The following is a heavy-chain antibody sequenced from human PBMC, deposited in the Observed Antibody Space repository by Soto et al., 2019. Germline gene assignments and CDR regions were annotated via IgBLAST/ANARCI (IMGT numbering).Heavy chain of an antibody. CDR2: IYYSGST. CDR1: GITFGSRA. J-gene: IGHJ5*02. V-gene: IGHV4-30-4*08. Sequence: VQLLESGGDLVQPGGSLRLSCVASGITFGSRAMSWVRQAPGEGLEWIGYIYYSGSTYYNPSLKSRVTISIDTSKNQFSLKLSSVTAADTAVYYCARGNWFDRWGQGTLVTVSS. CDR3: ARGNWFDR.